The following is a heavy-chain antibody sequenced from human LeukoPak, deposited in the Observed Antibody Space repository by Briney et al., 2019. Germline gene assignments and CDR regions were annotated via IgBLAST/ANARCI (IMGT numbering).Heavy chain of an antibody. D-gene: IGHD5-18*01. CDR2: VSSTGSAQ. V-gene: IGHV3-30*18. J-gene: IGHJ4*02. CDR3: VKEFGGHTYGAYFDF. Sequence: GGSLRPSCAASGFTFSNYGMQWVRQAPGKGLEWVAVVSSTGSAQYYDDSVRGRFTISRDNAEDMLYLQMKSLRPEDTAVYYCVKEFGGHTYGAYFDFWGLGTLVTVSS. CDR1: GFTFSNYG.